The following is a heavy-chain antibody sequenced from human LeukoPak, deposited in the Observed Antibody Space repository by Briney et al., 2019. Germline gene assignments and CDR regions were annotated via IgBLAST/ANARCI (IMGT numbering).Heavy chain of an antibody. Sequence: PGVSLRLSCAASVFTFSSYSMNWVRQAPGKGLEWVSSISSSSSYIYYADSVKGRFSISRDNAKNSLYLQMNSLRAEDTAVYYCARVIAGKTPQDYWGQGTLVTVSS. CDR1: VFTFSSYS. CDR2: ISSSSSYI. D-gene: IGHD6-13*01. J-gene: IGHJ4*02. CDR3: ARVIAGKTPQDY. V-gene: IGHV3-21*01.